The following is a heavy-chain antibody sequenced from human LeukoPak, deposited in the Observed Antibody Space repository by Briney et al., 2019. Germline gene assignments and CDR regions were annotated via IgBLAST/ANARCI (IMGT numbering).Heavy chain of an antibody. CDR3: ARWTYYYDSSGYWGTPFDY. Sequence: PGGSLRLSCAASGFTFRTYGMHWVRQAPGKGLEWVAIIWNDGSKKYYGDSVKGRFTISRDNSKNTLYLQMNSLRAEDTAVYYCARWTYYYDSSGYWGTPFDYWGQGTLVTVSS. CDR1: GFTFRTYG. D-gene: IGHD3-22*01. CDR2: IWNDGSKK. J-gene: IGHJ4*02. V-gene: IGHV3-33*01.